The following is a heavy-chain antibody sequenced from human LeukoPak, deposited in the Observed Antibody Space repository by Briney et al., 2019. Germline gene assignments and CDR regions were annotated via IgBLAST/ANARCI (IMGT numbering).Heavy chain of an antibody. CDR2: INHSGST. D-gene: IGHD3-10*01. J-gene: IGHJ4*02. V-gene: IGHV4-34*01. Sequence: SETLSLTCAVNGGSFSGYYWSWIRPSPGKELEWIGEINHSGSTNYNPSLKSRVTISVDTSKNQFSLKLSSVTAADTAVYYCARGLIGVPSGFDYWGQGTLVTVSS. CDR3: ARGLIGVPSGFDY. CDR1: GGSFSGYY.